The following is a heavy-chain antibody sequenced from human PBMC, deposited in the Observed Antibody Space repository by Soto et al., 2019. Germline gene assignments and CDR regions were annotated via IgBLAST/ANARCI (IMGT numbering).Heavy chain of an antibody. Sequence: GESLKISCKGSGYSFTSNWIGWVRQMPGKGLEWMGIIHPGDSNTRYSPSFQGQVTISADKSISTAYLQWSSLKASDTAMYYCAKWPVGASRNWFDPWGQGTLVTVSS. J-gene: IGHJ5*02. CDR3: AKWPVGASRNWFDP. V-gene: IGHV5-51*01. D-gene: IGHD1-26*01. CDR2: IHPGDSNT. CDR1: GYSFTSNW.